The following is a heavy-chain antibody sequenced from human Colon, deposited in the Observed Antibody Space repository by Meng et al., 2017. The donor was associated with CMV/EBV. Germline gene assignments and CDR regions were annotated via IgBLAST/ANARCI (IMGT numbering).Heavy chain of an antibody. CDR1: GLTVSKNY. V-gene: IGHV3-53*01. CDR2: IYSGGTT. CDR3: ANGEKGGSGSKYNYYCYGMDV. J-gene: IGHJ6*02. D-gene: IGHD3-3*01. Sequence: GESLKISCTASGLTVSKNYMSWVRQAPEKGLEWVAIIYSGGTTYYVDSVKGRFTISRNNSKNTPYLQRNSLRAEDTAVYYCANGEKGGSGSKYNYYCYGMDVWGQGTTVTVSS.